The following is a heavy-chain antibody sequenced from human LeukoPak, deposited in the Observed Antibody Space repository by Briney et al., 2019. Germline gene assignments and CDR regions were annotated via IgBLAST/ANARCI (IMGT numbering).Heavy chain of an antibody. D-gene: IGHD3-10*01. V-gene: IGHV6-1*01. CDR3: ARDGDMVRGVIIRGDDY. CDR2: TYYRSKWYN. CDR1: GDSVSSNSAA. Sequence: SQTLSLTCAISGDSVSSNSAAWNWIRKSPSKGLEWLGRTYYRSKWYNDYAVSVKSRITINPDPSKNQSSLQENSVTPTDTAVYYCARDGDMVRGVIIRGDDYWGQGTLVTVSS. J-gene: IGHJ4*02.